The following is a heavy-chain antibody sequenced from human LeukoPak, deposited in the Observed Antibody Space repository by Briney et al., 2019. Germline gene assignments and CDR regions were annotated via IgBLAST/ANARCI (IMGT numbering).Heavy chain of an antibody. D-gene: IGHD2-15*01. Sequence: GGSLRLSCAASGFNFSSYWMSWVRPAPGEGPGWVANIKQDGSEKYYVDSVKGRFTISRDNAKNSLYLQMNSLKAEDTAVYYCARDRCSGGSCYSPDYWGQGTLVTVSS. CDR2: IKQDGSEK. J-gene: IGHJ4*02. CDR3: ARDRCSGGSCYSPDY. V-gene: IGHV3-7*01. CDR1: GFNFSSYW.